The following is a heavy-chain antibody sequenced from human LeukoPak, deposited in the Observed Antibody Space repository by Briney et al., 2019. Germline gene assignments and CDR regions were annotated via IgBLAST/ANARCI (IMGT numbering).Heavy chain of an antibody. J-gene: IGHJ4*02. Sequence: GGSLRLSCAASGFTFSSYSMNCVRQAPGKGLEWVSSISSSSSYIYYADSVKGRFTISRDNAKNSLYLQMNSLRAEDTAVYYCARAGGIAAKPRYDYWGQGTLVTVSS. V-gene: IGHV3-21*01. D-gene: IGHD6-13*01. CDR1: GFTFSSYS. CDR2: ISSSSSYI. CDR3: ARAGGIAAKPRYDY.